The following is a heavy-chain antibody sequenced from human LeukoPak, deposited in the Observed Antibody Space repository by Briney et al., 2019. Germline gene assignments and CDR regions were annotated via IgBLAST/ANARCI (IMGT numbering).Heavy chain of an antibody. J-gene: IGHJ4*02. D-gene: IGHD3-10*01. V-gene: IGHV1-18*01. CDR2: ISAYNGYT. Sequence: ASVKVSCKAAGYTFTSYGISWVRQAPGQGLEWMGWISAYNGYTNYAQKLQGRVTMTTDTSTSTAYMELRSLRSDDTAVYYCARDEVGGPIDYWGQGTLVTVSS. CDR3: ARDEVGGPIDY. CDR1: GYTFTSYG.